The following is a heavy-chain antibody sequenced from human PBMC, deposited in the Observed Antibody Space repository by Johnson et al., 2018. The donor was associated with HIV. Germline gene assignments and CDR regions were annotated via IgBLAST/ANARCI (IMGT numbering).Heavy chain of an antibody. CDR2: ISSNGGST. CDR3: ARDLYYSSVGAFDI. D-gene: IGHD3-22*01. CDR1: GFTLSSYG. V-gene: IGHV3-64*01. J-gene: IGHJ3*02. Sequence: VQLVESGGGLVQPGGSLRLSCAASGFTLSSYGMHWVRQAPGKGLEYVSAISSNGGSTYYANSVKGRFTISRDNSKNTLYLQMGSLRAEDMAVYYCARDLYYSSVGAFDIWGQGTMVTVSS.